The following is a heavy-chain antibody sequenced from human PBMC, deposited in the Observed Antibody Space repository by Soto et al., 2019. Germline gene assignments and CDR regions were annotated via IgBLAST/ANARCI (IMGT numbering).Heavy chain of an antibody. V-gene: IGHV1-8*01. CDR1: GFPLTNFY. D-gene: IGHD3-9*01. J-gene: IGHJ4*02. CDR2: MNPNSGNT. CDR3: ARGITIFS. Sequence: APGKGSSKESGFPLTNFYKNWVRQATGQGLEWMGWMNPNSGNTGYAQKFQGRVTMTRNTSISTAYMELSSLRSEDTAVYYCARGITIFSRGQGTLVTVSS.